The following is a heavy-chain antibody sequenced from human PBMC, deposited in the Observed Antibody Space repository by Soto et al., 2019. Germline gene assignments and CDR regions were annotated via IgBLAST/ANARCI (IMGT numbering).Heavy chain of an antibody. Sequence: EVQLVQSGAEVKKPGESLKISCKGSGYSFTSYWIGWVRQMPGKGLEWMGIIYPGDSDTRYSPSFQGQVTISADKSISTAYLQWSSLKASDTAMYYCARLSYYDSSGPDWYFDLWGRGTLVTVSS. D-gene: IGHD3-22*01. V-gene: IGHV5-51*01. CDR2: IYPGDSDT. CDR3: ARLSYYDSSGPDWYFDL. J-gene: IGHJ2*01. CDR1: GYSFTSYW.